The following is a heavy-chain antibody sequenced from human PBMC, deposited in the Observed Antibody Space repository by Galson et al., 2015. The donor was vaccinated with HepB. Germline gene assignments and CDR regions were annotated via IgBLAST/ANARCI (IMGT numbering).Heavy chain of an antibody. Sequence: SVKVSCKASGGTFSSYAISWVRQAPGQGLEWMEGIIPIFGTASYAQKFQGRVTITADESTSTACMELSSLRSEDTAVYYCARDPHYDSSGYTYWGQGTLVTVSS. V-gene: IGHV1-69*13. CDR2: IIPIFGTA. D-gene: IGHD3-22*01. CDR3: ARDPHYDSSGYTY. J-gene: IGHJ4*02. CDR1: GGTFSSYA.